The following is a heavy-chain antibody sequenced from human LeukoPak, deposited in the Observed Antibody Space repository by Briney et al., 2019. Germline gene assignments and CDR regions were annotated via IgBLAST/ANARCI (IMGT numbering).Heavy chain of an antibody. CDR3: ATSHDSAGND. Sequence: GSLRLSCAASGFAFSDFWMSWVRQAPGKGLEWVANIRHDGNAKNYVPSVRGRFTISRDNAKNSLYLQMNSLTVEDTVVYYCATSHDSAGNDWGQGTLVTVSS. V-gene: IGHV3-7*01. D-gene: IGHD2-15*01. CDR2: IRHDGNAK. CDR1: GFAFSDFW. J-gene: IGHJ4*02.